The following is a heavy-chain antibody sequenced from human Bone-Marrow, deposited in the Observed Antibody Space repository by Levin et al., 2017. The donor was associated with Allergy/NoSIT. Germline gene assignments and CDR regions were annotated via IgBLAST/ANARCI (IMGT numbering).Heavy chain of an antibody. CDR3: AKDQEDGYNSDYFDY. J-gene: IGHJ4*02. Sequence: QSGGSLRLSCAASGFSFSSYGMHWVRQAPGKGLEWVAVISHDGSNKKYADSVKGRFTISKDNSKNTLYLQMNSLRAEDTAVYYCAKDQEDGYNSDYFDYWGQGTLVTVSS. CDR1: GFSFSSYG. D-gene: IGHD5-24*01. V-gene: IGHV3-30*18. CDR2: ISHDGSNK.